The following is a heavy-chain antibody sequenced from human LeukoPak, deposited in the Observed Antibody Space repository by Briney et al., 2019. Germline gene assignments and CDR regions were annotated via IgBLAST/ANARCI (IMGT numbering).Heavy chain of an antibody. Sequence: GGSLRLSCAVSAFTFSSYAMSWVRQAPGKGLEWVSFTSGSGGSTYYADSVKGRFTISRDNSKNTLYLQMNSLRVEDTAVYHYAKDAGDSYHYYFDYWGQGTLVTVSS. CDR1: AFTFSSYA. D-gene: IGHD2-21*02. J-gene: IGHJ4*02. CDR3: AKDAGDSYHYYFDY. CDR2: TSGSGGST. V-gene: IGHV3-23*01.